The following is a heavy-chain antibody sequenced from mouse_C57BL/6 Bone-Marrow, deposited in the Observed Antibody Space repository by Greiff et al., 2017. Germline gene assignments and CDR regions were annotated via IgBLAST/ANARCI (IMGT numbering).Heavy chain of an antibody. CDR1: GFNIKDDY. Sequence: VQLQQSGAELVRPGASVKLSCTASGFNIKDDYMHWVKQRPEQGLEWIGWIDPENGDTEYASKFQGKATITADTSSNTAYLQLSSRTSEDTAVYYCTTLIYYYWYFDVWGTGATVTVSS. CDR3: TTLIYYYWYFDV. V-gene: IGHV14-4*01. D-gene: IGHD1-1*01. J-gene: IGHJ1*03. CDR2: IDPENGDT.